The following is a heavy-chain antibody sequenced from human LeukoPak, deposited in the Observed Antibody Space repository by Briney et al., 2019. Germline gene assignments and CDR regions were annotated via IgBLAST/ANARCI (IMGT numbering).Heavy chain of an antibody. J-gene: IGHJ4*02. Sequence: GGSLRLSCAASGFTFSSYAMNWVRQAPGMGLEWVSRISSGGSSTYYADSVKGRFTLSRDNSKNTLYLQMNSLRAEDTAVYYCARPGKIAVAGLDYWGQGTLVTVSS. CDR3: ARPGKIAVAGLDY. CDR2: ISSGGSST. CDR1: GFTFSSYA. V-gene: IGHV3-23*01. D-gene: IGHD6-19*01.